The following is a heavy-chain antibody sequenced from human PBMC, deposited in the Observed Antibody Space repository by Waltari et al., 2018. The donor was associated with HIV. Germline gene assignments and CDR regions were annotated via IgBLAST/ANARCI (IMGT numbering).Heavy chain of an antibody. CDR2: INPNSGGT. D-gene: IGHD6-13*01. Sequence: QVQLVQSGAEVKKPGASVTVSCTASGYTFTAYDMHWVPPPPGQGLESMGWINPNSGGTNYAQKFQGRVTMTRDTSISTAYMELSRLRSDDTAVYYCARAVAAAGPDAFDIWGQGTMVTVSS. CDR3: ARAVAAAGPDAFDI. CDR1: GYTFTAYD. V-gene: IGHV1-2*02. J-gene: IGHJ3*02.